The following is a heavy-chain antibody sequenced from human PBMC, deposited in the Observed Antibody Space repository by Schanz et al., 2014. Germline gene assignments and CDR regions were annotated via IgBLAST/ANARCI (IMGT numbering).Heavy chain of an antibody. V-gene: IGHV3-15*01. CDR2: IKTKTDGGTT. J-gene: IGHJ6*02. D-gene: IGHD5-18*01. CDR3: TTGGRRGYSHYFYGMDV. Sequence: HLVESGGGLIQPGGSLRLSCAASGFTVSDNYMTWVRQAPGKGLEWVGRIKTKTDGGTTDYAAPVKGRFTISRDDSTNTLYLQMNSLKTEDTAVYYCTTGGRRGYSHYFYGMDVWGQGTTVTVSS. CDR1: GFTVSDNY.